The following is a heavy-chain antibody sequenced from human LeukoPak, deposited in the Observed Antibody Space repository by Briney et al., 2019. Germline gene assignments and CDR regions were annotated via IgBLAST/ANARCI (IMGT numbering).Heavy chain of an antibody. CDR3: ARAHTGYCSSTSCYAFDY. Sequence: GGSLRLSCAASGFPLSSYAMSWVRQAPGKGLEWVANIKQDGSEKYYVDSVKGRFTISRDNAKNSLYLQMNSLRAEDTAVYYCARAHTGYCSSTSCYAFDYWGQGTLVTVSS. J-gene: IGHJ4*02. CDR2: IKQDGSEK. CDR1: GFPLSSYA. V-gene: IGHV3-7*01. D-gene: IGHD2-2*03.